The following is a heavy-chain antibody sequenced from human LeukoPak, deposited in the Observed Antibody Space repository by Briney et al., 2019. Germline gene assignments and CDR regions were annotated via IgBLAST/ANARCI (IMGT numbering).Heavy chain of an antibody. CDR3: ARGHFGVVLDY. Sequence: GGSLRLSCAGSGFTFSSYSMIWVRQAPGKGLEWVASIRGDSSETRHAGSVMGRFTIFRDNTKTSLFLQMSTLRADDTAVYYCARGHFGVVLDYWGQGILVTVSS. CDR2: IRGDSSET. CDR1: GFTFSSYS. V-gene: IGHV3-21*01. J-gene: IGHJ4*02. D-gene: IGHD3-3*01.